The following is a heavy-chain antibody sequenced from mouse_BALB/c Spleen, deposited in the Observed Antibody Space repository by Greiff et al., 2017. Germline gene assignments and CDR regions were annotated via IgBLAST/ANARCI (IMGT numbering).Heavy chain of an antibody. V-gene: IGHV3-2*02. CDR2: ISYSGST. CDR3: ARGILRWYFDV. D-gene: IGHD1-1*01. CDR1: GYSITSDYA. J-gene: IGHJ1*01. Sequence: EVQLVESGPGLVKPSQSLSLTCTVTGYSITSDYAWNWIRQFPGNKLEWMGYISYSGSTSYNPSLKSRISITRDTSKNQFFLQLNSVTTEDTATYYCARGILRWYFDVWGAGTTVTVSS.